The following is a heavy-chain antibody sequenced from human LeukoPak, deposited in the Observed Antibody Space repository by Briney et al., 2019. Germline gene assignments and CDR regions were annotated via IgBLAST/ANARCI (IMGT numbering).Heavy chain of an antibody. CDR2: IYYSGST. CDR3: ARARLFDWLLPFDY. CDR1: GGSISSGDYY. Sequence: SQTLSLTCTVSGGSISSGDYYWSWIRQPPGKGLEWIGYIYYSGSTYYNPSLKGRVTISVDTSKNQFSLKLSSVTAADTAVYYCARARLFDWLLPFDYWGQGTLVTVSS. D-gene: IGHD3-9*01. V-gene: IGHV4-30-4*01. J-gene: IGHJ4*02.